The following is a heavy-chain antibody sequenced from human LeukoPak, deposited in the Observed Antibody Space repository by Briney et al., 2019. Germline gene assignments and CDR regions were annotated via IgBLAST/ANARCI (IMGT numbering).Heavy chain of an antibody. V-gene: IGHV4-34*01. CDR2: INHSGST. CDR3: ARVETVTTRWFDP. CDR1: GGSFSGYY. Sequence: SETLSLTCAVYGGSFSGYYWSWIRQPPGKGLEWIGEINHSGSTNYNPSLKSRVTISVDTSKSQFSLKLSSVTAADTAVYYCARVETVTTRWFDPWGQGTLVTVSS. D-gene: IGHD4-17*01. J-gene: IGHJ5*02.